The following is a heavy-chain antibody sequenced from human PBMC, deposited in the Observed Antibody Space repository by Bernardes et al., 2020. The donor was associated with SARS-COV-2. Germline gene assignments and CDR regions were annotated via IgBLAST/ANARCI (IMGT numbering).Heavy chain of an antibody. D-gene: IGHD6-13*01. Sequence: TLSLTCTVSGGSVSSGNYYWSWIRQPAGKGLEWIGRIYTSGSTNYNPSLRSRVTISVDTSKNQFSLKLTSVTAADTAVYFCAMSSTIAAQEYWGQGTLVTVSS. CDR3: AMSSTIAAQEY. V-gene: IGHV4-61*02. J-gene: IGHJ4*01. CDR1: GGSVSSGNYY. CDR2: IYTSGST.